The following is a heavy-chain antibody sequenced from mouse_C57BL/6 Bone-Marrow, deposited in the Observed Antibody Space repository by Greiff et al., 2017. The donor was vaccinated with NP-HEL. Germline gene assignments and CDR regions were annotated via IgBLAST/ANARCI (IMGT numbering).Heavy chain of an antibody. CDR2: INPNNGGT. CDR1: GYTFTDYY. D-gene: IGHD1-1*01. CDR3: AYYYGSSYDWYFDV. Sequence: VQLQQSGPELVKPGASVKLSCKASGYTFTDYYMNWVKQSHGKSLEWIGDINPNNGGTSYNQKFKGKATLTVDKSSSTAYMELRSLTSEDSAVYYGAYYYGSSYDWYFDVWGTGTTVTVSS. J-gene: IGHJ1*03. V-gene: IGHV1-26*01.